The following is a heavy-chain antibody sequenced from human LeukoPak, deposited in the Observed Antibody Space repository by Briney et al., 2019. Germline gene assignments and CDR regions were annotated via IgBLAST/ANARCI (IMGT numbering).Heavy chain of an antibody. J-gene: IGHJ4*02. V-gene: IGHV3-7*05. CDR3: AMISGSYYFDY. D-gene: IGHD1-26*01. Sequence: GGSLRLSCAASGFAFSNYWMSWVRQAPGKGLEWVANIRQDGSEKYYVDSVKGRFTIPKDNAKNSLHLQMNSLRAEDTAVYYCAMISGSYYFDYWCQGTLVTVSS. CDR1: GFAFSNYW. CDR2: IRQDGSEK.